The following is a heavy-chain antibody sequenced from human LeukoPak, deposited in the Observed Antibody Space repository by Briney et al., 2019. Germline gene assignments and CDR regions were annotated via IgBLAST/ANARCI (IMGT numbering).Heavy chain of an antibody. CDR3: ASQNSGSFDY. J-gene: IGHJ4*02. CDR1: GYRFASYW. V-gene: IGHV5-51*01. D-gene: IGHD1-26*01. Sequence: GESLKISCKGSGYRFASYWIGWVRQMPGKGLEWMGIIYPGDSDTRYSPSFQGQVTISADKSIGTAYLQWSSLKASDTAMYFCASQNSGSFDYWGQGTLVTVSS. CDR2: IYPGDSDT.